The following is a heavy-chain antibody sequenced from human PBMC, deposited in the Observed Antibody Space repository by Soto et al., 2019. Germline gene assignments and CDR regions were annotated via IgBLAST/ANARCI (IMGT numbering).Heavy chain of an antibody. Sequence: SLRLSCAASGFTFSRYTMHWVRQAPGKGLEWVAVISYDGSNKYYADSVKGRFTISRDSSKNTLYVQMKSLRAEDTAVFYCARSGGSYFGPFDSWGQGTLVTVSS. V-gene: IGHV3-30-3*01. CDR3: ARSGGSYFGPFDS. J-gene: IGHJ4*02. CDR2: ISYDGSNK. CDR1: GFTFSRYT. D-gene: IGHD1-26*01.